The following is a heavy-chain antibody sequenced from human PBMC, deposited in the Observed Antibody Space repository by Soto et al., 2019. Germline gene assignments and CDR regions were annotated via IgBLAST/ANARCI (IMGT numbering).Heavy chain of an antibody. J-gene: IGHJ6*02. CDR2: IHPGDSDV. Sequence: ESLKISCKASGYTFINYWIAWVRQMPGKGLEWMGIIHPGDSDVRYSPSSQGLVTFSADKSINTAYAQWSSLKASDTALYYCARHVGGRDYYYGIDVWGQGTTVTVSS. V-gene: IGHV5-51*01. CDR3: ARHVGGRDYYYGIDV. CDR1: GYTFINYW.